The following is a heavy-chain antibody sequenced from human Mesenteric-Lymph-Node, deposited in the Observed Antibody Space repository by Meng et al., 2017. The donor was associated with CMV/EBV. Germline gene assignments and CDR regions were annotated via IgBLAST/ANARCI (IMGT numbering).Heavy chain of an antibody. CDR1: GYTFTGYF. V-gene: IGHV1-2*06. D-gene: IGHD6-13*01. CDR2: INPDSGVT. J-gene: IGHJ4*02. Sequence: KASGYTFTGYFLHWVRQAPGQGPEWMGRINPDSGVTNNAQKFQGRVTMTRNTSISTAYMELSSLRSEDTAVYYCARVFVIAAAGTLGYWGQGTLVTVSS. CDR3: ARVFVIAAAGTLGY.